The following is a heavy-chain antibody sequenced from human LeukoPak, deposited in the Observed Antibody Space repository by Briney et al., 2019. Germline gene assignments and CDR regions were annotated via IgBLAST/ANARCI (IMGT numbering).Heavy chain of an antibody. J-gene: IGHJ4*02. CDR1: GGSFSGYY. D-gene: IGHD3-3*01. CDR2: INHSGST. Sequence: SETLSLTCAVYGGSFSGYYWSWIRQPPGKGLEWIGEINHSGSTNYNPSLKSRVTISVDTSKNQFSLKLSSVTAADTAVYYCAREFVERTIFGVAPYYFGYWGQGALVTVSS. CDR3: AREFVERTIFGVAPYYFGY. V-gene: IGHV4-34*01.